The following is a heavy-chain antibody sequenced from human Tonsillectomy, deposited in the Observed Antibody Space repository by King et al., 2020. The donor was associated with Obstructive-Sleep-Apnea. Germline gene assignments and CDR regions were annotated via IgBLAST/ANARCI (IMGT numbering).Heavy chain of an antibody. Sequence: QLVQSGAEVKKTGSSVKVSCKASGYTFTYRHLHWVRQAPGQAPEWMGWITPFNGNTTYAEKFQDRVIITGDRSMSTAYMELSSLRSEDTGMYYCARSDGELGSHYYYGLDVWGQGTTVTVSS. D-gene: IGHD1-26*01. CDR3: ARSDGELGSHYYYGLDV. J-gene: IGHJ6*02. V-gene: IGHV1-45*02. CDR2: ITPFNGNT. CDR1: GYTFTYRH.